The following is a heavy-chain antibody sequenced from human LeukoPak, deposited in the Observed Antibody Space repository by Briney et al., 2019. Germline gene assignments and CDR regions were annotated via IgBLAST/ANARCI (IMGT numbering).Heavy chain of an antibody. CDR1: GFTLSYNN. J-gene: IGHJ4*02. D-gene: IGHD3-9*01. CDR3: ARATQAYFDWLSPFDY. CDR2: ISSSSSYI. Sequence: GVLRLSCAASGFTLSYNNMNWVRQAPGKGLEWVSSISSSSSYIYFADSVKGRFTVSRDNAKNSLNLQMNSLRAEDTAVYYCARATQAYFDWLSPFDYWGQGTLVTVSS. V-gene: IGHV3-21*04.